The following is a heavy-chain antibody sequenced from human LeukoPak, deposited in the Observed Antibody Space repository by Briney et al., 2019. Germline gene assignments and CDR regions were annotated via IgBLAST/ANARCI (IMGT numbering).Heavy chain of an antibody. Sequence: SETLSLTCAVYGGSFSGYYWSWIRQPPGKGLEWIGEINHSGSTNYNPSLKSRVTISVDTSKNQFSLKLSSVTAADTAVYYCARGGVVVPAASSSYYYYYGMDVWGQGTTVTVSS. V-gene: IGHV4-34*01. CDR3: ARGGVVVPAASSSYYYYYGMDV. CDR1: GGSFSGYY. D-gene: IGHD2-2*01. J-gene: IGHJ6*02. CDR2: INHSGST.